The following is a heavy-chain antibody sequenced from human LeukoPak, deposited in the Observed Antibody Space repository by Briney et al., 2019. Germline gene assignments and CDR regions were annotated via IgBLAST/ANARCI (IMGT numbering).Heavy chain of an antibody. V-gene: IGHV3-74*01. D-gene: IGHD1-26*01. J-gene: IGHJ4*02. CDR1: GFTFSSYW. CDR3: ASPYSGSYYGFDY. CDR2: INSDGYST. Sequence: GGSLRLSCAASGFTFSSYWMHWVRQAPGPGLVWVSRINSDGYSTSYADSVKGRFAISRDNAKNTLYLQMNSLRAEDTAVYYCASPYSGSYYGFDYWGQGTLVTVSS.